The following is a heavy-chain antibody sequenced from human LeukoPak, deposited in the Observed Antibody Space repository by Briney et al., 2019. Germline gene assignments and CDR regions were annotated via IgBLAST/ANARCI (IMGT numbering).Heavy chain of an antibody. CDR1: GFIFSTYW. CDR2: IRQDGSET. CDR3: VRGCGRASCPYFFDS. J-gene: IGHJ4*03. Sequence: PGGSLRLSCAASGFIFSTYWMSWVRQAPGKGLEWAATIRQDGSETHYVGSVRGRFTISRDNAKNSLYLQVNSLRAEDTAVYYCVRGCGRASCPYFFDSWGHGSLVTVSS. D-gene: IGHD2-2*01. V-gene: IGHV3-7*01.